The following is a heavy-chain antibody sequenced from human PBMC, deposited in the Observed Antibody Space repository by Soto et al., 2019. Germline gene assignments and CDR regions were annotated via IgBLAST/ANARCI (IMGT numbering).Heavy chain of an antibody. CDR2: INAANGYT. J-gene: IGHJ4*02. CDR1: GYSFTSFP. D-gene: IGHD3-10*01. CDR3: ARGGGLDD. Sequence: QVQLVQSGAEVKKPGASVKVSCKASGYSFTSFPIHWVRQAPGQGLECMGWINAANGYTRYSQKFQGRVTITRDTSATTAYMDLSSRTSEDTAVYYCARGGGLDDWGQGTLITVSS. V-gene: IGHV1-3*01.